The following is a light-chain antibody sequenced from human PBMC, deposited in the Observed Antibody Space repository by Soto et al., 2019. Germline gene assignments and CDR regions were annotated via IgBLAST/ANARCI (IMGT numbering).Light chain of an antibody. J-gene: IGLJ1*01. CDR2: DVS. CDR1: SSDVGDYNY. CDR3: SSYTSSSTSV. V-gene: IGLV2-14*03. Sequence: SALTQPASVSGSPGQSITISCTGTSSDVGDYNYVSWFQQHPGKAPKLMIYDVSNRPSGVSNRFSGSKSGNTAYLTISGLQAEDEADYYCSSYTSSSTSVFGTGTKLTVL.